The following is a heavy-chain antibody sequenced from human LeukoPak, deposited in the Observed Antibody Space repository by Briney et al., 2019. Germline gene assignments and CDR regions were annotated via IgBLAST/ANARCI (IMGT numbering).Heavy chain of an antibody. V-gene: IGHV4-61*02. D-gene: IGHD6-19*01. CDR3: ARGLRSGWYREDY. CDR1: GGSISSGSYY. J-gene: IGHJ4*02. CDR2: IYTGGST. Sequence: SETLSLTCTVSGGSISSGSYYWSWIRRPAGKGLEWIGRIYTGGSTNYNLSLKSRVTISVDTSKNQFSLKLSSVTAADTAVYYCARGLRSGWYREDYWGQGTLVTVSS.